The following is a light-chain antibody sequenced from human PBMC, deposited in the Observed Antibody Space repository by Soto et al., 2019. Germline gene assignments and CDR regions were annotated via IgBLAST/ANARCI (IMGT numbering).Light chain of an antibody. CDR3: SSYTSSSPYV. CDR2: DDS. CDR1: SSDVGGYNY. J-gene: IGLJ1*01. V-gene: IGLV2-14*01. Sequence: QSALTQPASVSGSPGQSITISCTGTSSDVGGYNYVSWYQQHPGKAPNLMIYDDSNRPSVVSNRFSGSKSGNTASLTISGLHAEDEADYYCSSYTSSSPYVFGTGTKLTVL.